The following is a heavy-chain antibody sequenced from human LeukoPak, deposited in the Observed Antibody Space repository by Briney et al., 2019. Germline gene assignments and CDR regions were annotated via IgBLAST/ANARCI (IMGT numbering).Heavy chain of an antibody. CDR1: GYSFTSYW. V-gene: IGHV5-51*01. CDR3: ARLPGVMVYATYFDY. CDR2: IYPGDSDT. J-gene: IGHJ4*02. D-gene: IGHD2-8*01. Sequence: GESLKISCKGSGYSFTSYWIGWVRQMPGKGLEWMGIIYPGDSDTRYSPSFQGQVTISADKSISTAYLQWSSLKASDTAMYYCARLPGVMVYATYFDYWGQGTLVTVSS.